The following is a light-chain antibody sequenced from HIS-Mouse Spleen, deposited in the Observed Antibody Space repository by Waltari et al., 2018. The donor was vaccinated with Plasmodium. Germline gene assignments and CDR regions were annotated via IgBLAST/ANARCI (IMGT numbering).Light chain of an antibody. J-gene: IGLJ3*02. CDR3: YSTDSSGNHRV. V-gene: IGLV3-10*01. CDR1: AFPKKS. CDR2: EDS. Sequence: SYELTQPPSVSVSPGQTARTTCSGHAFPKKSASLYQQNAGQAPALVIYEDSKRPSGIPERFSGSSSGTMATLTISGAQVEDEADYYCYSTDSSGNHRVFGGGTKLTVL.